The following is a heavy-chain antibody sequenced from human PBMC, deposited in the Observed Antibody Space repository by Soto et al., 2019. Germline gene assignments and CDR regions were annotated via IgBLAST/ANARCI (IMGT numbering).Heavy chain of an antibody. D-gene: IGHD4-17*01. CDR2: IKQDGSEK. CDR3: TRDVYGATGWFDP. CDR1: GFTFSNYW. V-gene: IGHV3-7*03. J-gene: IGHJ5*02. Sequence: PGGSLRLSCAASGFTFSNYWMTWVRQAPGKGLEWVANIKQDGSEKYCVDSVKGRFTISRDNAKKSLYLQMNSLRADDTAVYYCTRDVYGATGWFDPWGQGTLVTVSS.